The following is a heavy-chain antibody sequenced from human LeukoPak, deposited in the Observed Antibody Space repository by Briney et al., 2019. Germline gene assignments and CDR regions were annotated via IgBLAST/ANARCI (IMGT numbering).Heavy chain of an antibody. Sequence: PGGSLRLSCAASGFTFSSYAMSWVRQAPGKGLEWVSAISGSGGSTYYADSVKGRFTISRDNSKNTLYLQMNSLRAEDTAVYYCAKDQGSITMIPMGVDYWGQGTLVTVSS. CDR1: GFTFSSYA. D-gene: IGHD3-22*01. CDR3: AKDQGSITMIPMGVDY. CDR2: ISGSGGST. V-gene: IGHV3-23*01. J-gene: IGHJ4*02.